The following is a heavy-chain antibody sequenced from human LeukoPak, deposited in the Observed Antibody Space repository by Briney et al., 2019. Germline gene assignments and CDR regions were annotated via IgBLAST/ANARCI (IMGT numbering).Heavy chain of an antibody. CDR1: GGSISSYY. D-gene: IGHD4-17*01. V-gene: IGHV4-59*01. J-gene: IGHJ4*02. CDR3: ASGGDYDTFDY. Sequence: PSETLSLTCTVSGGSISSYYWSWIRRPPGKGLEWIGYIYYSGSTNYNPSLKSRVTISVDTSKNQFSLKLSSVTAADTAVYYCASGGDYDTFDYWGQGTLVTVSS. CDR2: IYYSGST.